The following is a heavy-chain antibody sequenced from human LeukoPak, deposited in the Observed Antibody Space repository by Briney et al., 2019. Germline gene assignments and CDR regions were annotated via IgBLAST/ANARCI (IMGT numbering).Heavy chain of an antibody. J-gene: IGHJ3*02. D-gene: IGHD3-10*01. CDR2: IIPIFGTA. CDR3: ASDFHGWFGENDAFDI. V-gene: IGHV1-69*06. CDR1: GGTFSSYA. Sequence: SVKVSCKASGGTFSSYAISWVRQAPGQGLEWMGGIIPIFGTANYAQKFQGRVTITADKSTSTAYMELSSLRSEDTAVYYCASDFHGWFGENDAFDIWGQGTMVTVPS.